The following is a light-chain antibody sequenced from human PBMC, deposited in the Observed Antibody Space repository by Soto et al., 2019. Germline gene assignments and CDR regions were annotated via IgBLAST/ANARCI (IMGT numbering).Light chain of an antibody. CDR1: TSDIGDYNY. V-gene: IGLV2-14*03. J-gene: IGLJ1*01. Sequence: QSVLTQPASVSGSPGQSITISCTGNTSDIGDYNYVSWYQQHAGKAPKLMIYHVSDRPSGVSNRFSGSKSGNTASLTISGLQAEDEADYYCSSYTSSSTYVFGTGTKLTVL. CDR2: HVS. CDR3: SSYTSSSTYV.